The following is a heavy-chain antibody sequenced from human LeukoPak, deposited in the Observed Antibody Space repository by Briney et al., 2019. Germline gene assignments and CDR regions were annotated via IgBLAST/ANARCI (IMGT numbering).Heavy chain of an antibody. V-gene: IGHV1-2*02. Sequence: ASVKVSCKASGSIFSDYYMHWVRQAPGQGLEWMGWINPNSGGTNYAQKFQGRVTMTRDTSISTAYMELSRLRSDDTAVYYCARVPPYYYDSSANYWGQGTLVTVSS. CDR2: INPNSGGT. CDR3: ARVPPYYYDSSANY. D-gene: IGHD3-22*01. CDR1: GSIFSDYY. J-gene: IGHJ4*02.